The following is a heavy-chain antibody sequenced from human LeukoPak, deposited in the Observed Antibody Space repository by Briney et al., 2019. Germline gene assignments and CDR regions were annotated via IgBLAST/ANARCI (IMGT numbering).Heavy chain of an antibody. D-gene: IGHD3-3*01. CDR3: ARSSWSGYYDAFDI. CDR2: IIPIFGTA. CDR1: GGTFSSYA. V-gene: IGHV1-69*05. J-gene: IGHJ3*02. Sequence: ASVKVSCKASGGTFSSYAISWVRQAPGQGLEWMGGIIPIFGTANYAQKFQGRVTITTDESTSTAYMELSSLRSEDTAVYYCARSSWSGYYDAFDIWGQGTLVTVSS.